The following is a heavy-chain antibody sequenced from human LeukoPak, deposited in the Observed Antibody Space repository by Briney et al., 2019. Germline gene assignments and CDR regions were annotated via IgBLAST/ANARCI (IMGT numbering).Heavy chain of an antibody. CDR2: ISASGNT. D-gene: IGHD2-21*02. Sequence: SETLSLTCTVSGGSISNYYWSWIRQPPGKELEWIGRISASGNTNYNPSLKSRVTMSVDTSMNLFALKLSSVTAADTAVYYCARQGVATAIDYWGQGTLVTVSS. V-gene: IGHV4-4*07. J-gene: IGHJ4*02. CDR1: GGSISNYY. CDR3: ARQGVATAIDY.